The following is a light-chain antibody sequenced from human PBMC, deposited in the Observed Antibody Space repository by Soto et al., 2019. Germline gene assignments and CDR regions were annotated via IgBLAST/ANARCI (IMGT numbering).Light chain of an antibody. V-gene: IGLV1-40*01. CDR2: ANN. CDR1: SSSIGAGYD. Sequence: QSVLTQPPSVSGAPGQRVTISCTGSSSSIGAGYDVHWYQQLPGTAPKLLIYANNNRPSGVPDRFAGSKSGTSVSLAITGLQSDDEADYYCLSYDSTLSGYVFGTGTKLTVL. CDR3: LSYDSTLSGYV. J-gene: IGLJ1*01.